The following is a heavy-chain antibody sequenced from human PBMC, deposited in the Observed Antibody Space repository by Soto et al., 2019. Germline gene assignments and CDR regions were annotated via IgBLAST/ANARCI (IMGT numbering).Heavy chain of an antibody. J-gene: IGHJ6*03. CDR2: ISGSGGGT. V-gene: IGHV3-23*01. Sequence: EVQLLESGGGLVQPGGSLRLSCAASGFTFSSYAMSWVRQAPGKGLEWVSAISGSGGGTYYADSVKGRFTISRDNSKNTLYLQMNSLRAEDTAVYYCAKEGSCTNGVCYPRYYYYYYYMDVWGKGTTVTVSS. CDR1: GFTFSSYA. D-gene: IGHD2-8*01. CDR3: AKEGSCTNGVCYPRYYYYYYYMDV.